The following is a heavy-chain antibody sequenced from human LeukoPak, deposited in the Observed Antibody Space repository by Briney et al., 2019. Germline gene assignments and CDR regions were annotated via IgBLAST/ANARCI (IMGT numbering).Heavy chain of an antibody. CDR1: GGSFSGYY. J-gene: IGHJ5*02. CDR2: INHSGST. D-gene: IGHD6-13*01. Sequence: SETLSLTCAVYGGSFSGYYWSWIRQPPGKGLEWIGEINHSGSTNYNPSLKSRVTISVDTSKNQFSLKLSSVTAADTAVYYCARGSRNNWFDPWGQGTLVTVSS. V-gene: IGHV4-34*01. CDR3: ARGSRNNWFDP.